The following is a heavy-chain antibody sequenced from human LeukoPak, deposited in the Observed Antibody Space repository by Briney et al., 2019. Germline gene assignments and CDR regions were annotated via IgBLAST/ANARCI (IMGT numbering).Heavy chain of an antibody. CDR1: GFNFGDRG. J-gene: IGHJ4*02. CDR3: VRDGRGYSAAYFDS. Sequence: GGSLRLSCIASGFNFGDRGMSWFRQAPGKGLEWVSFIRSKMYGETADYAASVKGRFTISRDDYNSITYLQMNSLKTEDTAVYHCVRDGRGYSAAYFDSWGLGTLVTVSS. V-gene: IGHV3-49*03. CDR2: IRSKMYGETA. D-gene: IGHD5-12*01.